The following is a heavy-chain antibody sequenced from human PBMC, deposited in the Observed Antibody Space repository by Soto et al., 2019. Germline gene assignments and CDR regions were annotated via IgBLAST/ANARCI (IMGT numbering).Heavy chain of an antibody. CDR3: ASPKIAFYNWFDP. CDR1: GGSISSSSYY. Sequence: SETLSLTYTVSGGSISSSSYYWGWISQPPGKGLEWIGSIYYSGSTYYNPSLKSRVTISVDTSKNQFSLKLSSVTAADTAVYYCASPKIAFYNWFDPWGQGTLVTVS. CDR2: IYYSGST. J-gene: IGHJ5*02. V-gene: IGHV4-39*01. D-gene: IGHD3-3*02.